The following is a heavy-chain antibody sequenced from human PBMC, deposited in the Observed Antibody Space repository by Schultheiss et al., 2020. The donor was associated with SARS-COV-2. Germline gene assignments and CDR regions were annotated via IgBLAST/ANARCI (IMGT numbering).Heavy chain of an antibody. CDR1: GYTFTSYG. CDR3: ARDHGGYDYFDY. Sequence: ASVKVSCKASGYTFTSYGISWVRQAPGQGLEWMGWINPNSGGTNYAQKFQGRVTMTRDTSISTAYMELSRLRSDDTAVYYCARDHGGYDYFDYWGQGTLVTVAS. D-gene: IGHD5-12*01. J-gene: IGHJ4*02. CDR2: INPNSGGT. V-gene: IGHV1-2*02.